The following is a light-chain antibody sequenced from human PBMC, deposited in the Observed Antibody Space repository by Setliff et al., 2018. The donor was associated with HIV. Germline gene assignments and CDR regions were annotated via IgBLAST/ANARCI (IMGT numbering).Light chain of an antibody. V-gene: IGLV6-57*01. CDR1: TGTIASNY. CDR2: EDK. Sequence: NFMLTQPHSVSESPGKTVTISCTRSTGTIASNYVHWYQQRPGTSPTTVIYEDKERPSGVPDRFSGSIDSSSESACLTISGLKTEDEADYYCQSYDSDNRGVVFGGGTK. J-gene: IGLJ2*01. CDR3: QSYDSDNRGVV.